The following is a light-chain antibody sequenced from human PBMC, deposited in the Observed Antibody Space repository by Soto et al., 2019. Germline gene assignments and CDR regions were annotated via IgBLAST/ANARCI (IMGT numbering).Light chain of an antibody. V-gene: IGLV1-40*01. Sequence: QSVLTQPPSVSGSPGQSITISCTGNHNDIGTYDYVSWYQQHPGRAPKLLIFGDSNRPSGVPDRFSGSKSGTSASLAITGLQADDEADYYCQSSDSRLSGSDVFGTGTKLTVL. CDR3: QSSDSRLSGSDV. CDR2: GDS. J-gene: IGLJ1*01. CDR1: HNDIGTYDY.